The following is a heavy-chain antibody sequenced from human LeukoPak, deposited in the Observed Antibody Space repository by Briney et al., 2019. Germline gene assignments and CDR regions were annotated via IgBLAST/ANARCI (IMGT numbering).Heavy chain of an antibody. J-gene: IGHJ4*02. D-gene: IGHD3-16*01. CDR2: IYHSGST. V-gene: IGHV4-38-2*02. Sequence: SETLSLTCTVSGYSISSGYYWGWIRQPPGKGLEWIGSIYHSGSTYYNPSLKSRVTISVDTSKNQFSLKLSSVTAADTAVYYCARRNDQYYFDYWGQGPLVTVSS. CDR3: ARRNDQYYFDY. CDR1: GYSISSGYY.